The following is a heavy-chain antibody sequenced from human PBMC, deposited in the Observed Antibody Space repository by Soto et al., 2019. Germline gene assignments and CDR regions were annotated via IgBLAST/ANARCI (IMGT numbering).Heavy chain of an antibody. D-gene: IGHD3-22*01. V-gene: IGHV3-23*01. J-gene: IGHJ4*02. Sequence: PGGSLRLSCAASGFTFSSYAMSWVRQAPGKGLEWVSAISGSGGSTYYADSVKGRFTISRDNSKNTLYLQMNSLRAEDTAVYYCAKDLGIVVVIGKDYWGQGTLVTVSS. CDR1: GFTFSSYA. CDR3: AKDLGIVVVIGKDY. CDR2: ISGSGGST.